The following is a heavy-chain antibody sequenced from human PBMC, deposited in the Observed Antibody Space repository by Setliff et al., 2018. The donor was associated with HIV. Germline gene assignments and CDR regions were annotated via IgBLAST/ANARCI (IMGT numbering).Heavy chain of an antibody. CDR2: TRNKANGYIT. V-gene: IGHV3-72*01. J-gene: IGHJ4*02. Sequence: PGGSLRLSCAASGFTFMNYAMSWVRQAPGKGLEWVGRTRNKANGYITEYGASVQGRFTISRDNSKDSLSLQMNNLKAEDTAVYYCVRAAAGLDIWSQGSRVTVSS. CDR3: VRAAAGLDI. CDR1: GFTFMNYA.